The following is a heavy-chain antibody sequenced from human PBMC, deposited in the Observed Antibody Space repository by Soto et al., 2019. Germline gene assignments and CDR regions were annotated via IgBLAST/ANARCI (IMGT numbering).Heavy chain of an antibody. J-gene: IGHJ4*02. V-gene: IGHV3-23*01. D-gene: IGHD3-22*01. CDR3: AKARSGNYQYHLDY. Sequence: GSLRLSCGASGFIFSSYAMNWVRQAPGKGLEWVAGISGSGISTYYADSVKGRFTISRDNSKNTLYLQLNSLRTEDTAVYYCAKARSGNYQYHLDYWGQGTLVTVSS. CDR1: GFIFSSYA. CDR2: ISGSGIST.